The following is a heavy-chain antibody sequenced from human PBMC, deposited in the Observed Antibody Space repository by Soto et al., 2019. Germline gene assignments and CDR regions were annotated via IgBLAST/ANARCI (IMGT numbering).Heavy chain of an antibody. Sequence: QVQLVQSGAAVKKPGSSVKFSCKASGGTFSSYAISWVRQAPGQGLEWMGGIITIFGTANYAQKFQGRVTITADESTSTAYMEMISLSSEETAVYYCASCFSTGGFDSWVQRTMVTVSS. J-gene: IGHJ5*01. CDR1: GGTFSSYA. V-gene: IGHV1-69*01. CDR3: ASCFSTGGFDS. D-gene: IGHD3-3*02. CDR2: IITIFGTA.